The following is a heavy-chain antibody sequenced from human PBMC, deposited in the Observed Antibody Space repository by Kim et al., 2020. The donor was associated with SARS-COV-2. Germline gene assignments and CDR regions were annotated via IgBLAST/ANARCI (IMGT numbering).Heavy chain of an antibody. CDR2: GNP. J-gene: IGHJ4*02. V-gene: IGHV7-4-1*02. Sequence: GNPTYAQGVTGRFVFSLDTSVSTAYLQISSLKAEDTAVYYCARGLVRGDYWGQGTLVTVSS. CDR3: ARGLVRGDY. D-gene: IGHD3-10*01.